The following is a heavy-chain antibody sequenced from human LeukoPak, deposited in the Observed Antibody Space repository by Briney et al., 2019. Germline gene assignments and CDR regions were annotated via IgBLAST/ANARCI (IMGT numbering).Heavy chain of an antibody. D-gene: IGHD1-26*01. CDR2: IKPDGSEK. CDR1: GFTFSTYW. J-gene: IGHJ5*02. CDR3: ARGGSS. V-gene: IGHV3-7*01. Sequence: GGSLRLSCAASGFTFSTYWMTWVRQAPGKGLEWVANIKPDGSEKYYVDSVKGRFTISRDNAKNSLYLQMTSLRVEDTAVYYCARGGSSWGQGTLVTVSS.